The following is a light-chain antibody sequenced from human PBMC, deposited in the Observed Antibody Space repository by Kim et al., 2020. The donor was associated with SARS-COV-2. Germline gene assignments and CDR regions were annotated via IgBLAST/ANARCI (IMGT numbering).Light chain of an antibody. CDR2: EDN. CDR1: DGSIASNY. Sequence: GKTVTNSCTRSDGSIASNYVQWYQQRPGSAPTTVIYEDNQRPSGVPDRFSGSIDSSSNSASLTISGLKTEDEADYYCQSYDSSNQVFGGGTQLTVL. J-gene: IGLJ2*01. CDR3: QSYDSSNQV. V-gene: IGLV6-57*03.